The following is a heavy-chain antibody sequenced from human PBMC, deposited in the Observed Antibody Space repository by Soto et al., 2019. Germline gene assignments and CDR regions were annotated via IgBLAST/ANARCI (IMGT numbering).Heavy chain of an antibody. CDR3: ARDNAIWQAGIGYFDY. Sequence: QVQLVESGGGVVQPGRSLRLSCAASGFTFSSYSMHWVRQAPGKGLEWVALISYDGNKKYYADSVKGRFTISRDNSKDTLYLQMNSLKPEETAVYYCARDNAIWQAGIGYFDYWGQGTRVTVSS. CDR2: ISYDGNKK. V-gene: IGHV3-30-3*01. J-gene: IGHJ4*02. D-gene: IGHD6-13*01. CDR1: GFTFSSYS.